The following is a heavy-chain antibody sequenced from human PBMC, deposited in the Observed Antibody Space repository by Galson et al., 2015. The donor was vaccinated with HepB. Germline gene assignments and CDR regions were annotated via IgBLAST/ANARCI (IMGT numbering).Heavy chain of an antibody. CDR2: INPSGGST. CDR3: ARGKAAGTPEDDGMDA. V-gene: IGHV1-46*01. J-gene: IGHJ6*02. Sequence: SVKVSCKASGYTFTSYYMHWVRQAPGQGLEWMGIINPSGGSTSYAQKFQGRVTMTRDTSTRTVYMELSSLRSEDTAAYYCARGKAAGTPEDDGMDAWGQGTTVTVSS. CDR1: GYTFTSYY. D-gene: IGHD6-13*01.